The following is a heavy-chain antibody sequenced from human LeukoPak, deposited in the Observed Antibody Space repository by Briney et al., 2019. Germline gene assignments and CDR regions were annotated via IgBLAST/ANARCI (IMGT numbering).Heavy chain of an antibody. D-gene: IGHD6-6*01. CDR1: GFTFSDSA. Sequence: TGGSLRLSCGASGFTFSDSAMHWVRQASGKGLEWVGRIRNEANNCATTYAASVKGRFTISRDDSKNTAYLQVSSLKPEDTAVYYCVSRSRFSSSSPFDYWGQGTLVTVSS. V-gene: IGHV3-73*01. J-gene: IGHJ4*02. CDR3: VSRSRFSSSSPFDY. CDR2: IRNEANNCAT.